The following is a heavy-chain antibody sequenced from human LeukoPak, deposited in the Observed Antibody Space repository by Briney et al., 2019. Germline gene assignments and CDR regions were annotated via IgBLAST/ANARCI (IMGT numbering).Heavy chain of an antibody. J-gene: IGHJ4*02. V-gene: IGHV1-69*13. CDR3: ASRDGYNYGPFDY. Sequence: ASVKVSCKASGGTFSSYAISWVRQAPGQGLEWMGGIIPIFGTANYAQKFQGRVTITADESTSTAYMELSSLRSEDTAVYYCASRDGYNYGPFDYWGQGTLVTVSS. CDR2: IIPIFGTA. CDR1: GGTFSSYA. D-gene: IGHD5-24*01.